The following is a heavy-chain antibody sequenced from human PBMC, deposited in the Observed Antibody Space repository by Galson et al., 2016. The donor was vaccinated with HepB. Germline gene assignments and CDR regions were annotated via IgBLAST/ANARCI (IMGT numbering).Heavy chain of an antibody. V-gene: IGHV4-59*01. J-gene: IGHJ5*02. CDR1: GGSISRYY. CDR3: ARDFDPFDP. CDR2: IFYTGST. D-gene: IGHD3-9*01. Sequence: SETLSLTCEVSGGSISRYYWSWIRQPPGKGLEWIGYIFYTGSTKYNPSLKSRVTISVDTSKNQFSLKLSSVTAADTAIYNCARDFDPFDPWGQGTLVTVSS.